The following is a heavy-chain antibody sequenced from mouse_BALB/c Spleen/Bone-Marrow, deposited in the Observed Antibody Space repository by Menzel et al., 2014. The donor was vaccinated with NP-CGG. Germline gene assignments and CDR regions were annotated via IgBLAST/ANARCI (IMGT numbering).Heavy chain of an antibody. D-gene: IGHD2-14*01. Sequence: QVQLQQSGAELARPGASVKMSCKASGYTFTSYTMHWVKQRPGQGLEWIGYINPSSGYTGYNQKFKDKATLTADKSSSTAYMQLSSLTSEDSAVYYCAGAAYYRYDEGAWFAYWGQGTLVTVSA. CDR2: INPSSGYT. CDR3: AGAAYYRYDEGAWFAY. V-gene: IGHV1-4*01. J-gene: IGHJ3*01. CDR1: GYTFTSYT.